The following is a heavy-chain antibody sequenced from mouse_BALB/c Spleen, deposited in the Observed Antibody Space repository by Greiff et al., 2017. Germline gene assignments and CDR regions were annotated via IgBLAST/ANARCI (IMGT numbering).Heavy chain of an antibody. CDR3: ARRGGNRYFDV. Sequence: EVMLVESGGGLVKPGGSLKLSCAASGFTFSSYAMSWVRQTPEKRLEWVATISSGGSYTYYPDSVKGRFTISRDNAKNTLYLRMSSLRSEDTAMYYCARRGGNRYFDVWGAGTTVTVSS. CDR2: ISSGGSYT. J-gene: IGHJ1*01. V-gene: IGHV5-9-1*01. D-gene: IGHD1-1*02. CDR1: GFTFSSYA.